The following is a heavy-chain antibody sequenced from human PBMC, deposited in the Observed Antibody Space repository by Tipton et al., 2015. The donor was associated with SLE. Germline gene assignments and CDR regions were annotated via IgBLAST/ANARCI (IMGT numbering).Heavy chain of an antibody. Sequence: TLSLTCTVSGGSISSHYWSWIRQPPGKGLEWIGYIYYSGSTNYNPSLKSRVTISVDTSKNQFSLKLSSVTAADTAVYYCARGGTDTAMDLGYWGQGTLVTVSS. J-gene: IGHJ4*02. V-gene: IGHV4-59*11. CDR3: ARGGTDTAMDLGY. D-gene: IGHD5-18*01. CDR2: IYYSGST. CDR1: GGSISSHY.